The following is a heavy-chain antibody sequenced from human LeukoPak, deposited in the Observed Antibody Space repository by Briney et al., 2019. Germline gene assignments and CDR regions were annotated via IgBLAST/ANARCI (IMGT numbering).Heavy chain of an antibody. CDR3: ARDLWFGELSVIDYYYYYMDV. J-gene: IGHJ6*03. D-gene: IGHD3-10*01. V-gene: IGHV3-21*01. CDR2: ISTSSSYI. CDR1: GFTFSRYS. Sequence: GGSLRLSCAASGFTFSRYSMNWVRQAPGKGLEWVSFISTSSSYIYYAGSVKVRFTISRDNAKNSLYLQMNSLRAEDTAVYYCARDLWFGELSVIDYYYYYMDVWGKGTTVTVSS.